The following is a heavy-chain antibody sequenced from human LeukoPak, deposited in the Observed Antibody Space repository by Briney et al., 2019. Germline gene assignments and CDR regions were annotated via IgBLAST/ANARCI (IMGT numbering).Heavy chain of an antibody. CDR2: IYSSGST. J-gene: IGHJ6*02. CDR1: GGSMSMYY. CDR3: ARTFSGSYYYYGMDV. V-gene: IGHV4-4*07. Sequence: SETLSLTCTVSGGSMSMYYWIWIRQSAGKGLEWIGRIYSSGSTTYNPSLKSRVSMSVDTSSNQFSLMVRSVTAADTAVYYCARTFSGSYYYYGMDVWGQGTTVTVSS. D-gene: IGHD1-26*01.